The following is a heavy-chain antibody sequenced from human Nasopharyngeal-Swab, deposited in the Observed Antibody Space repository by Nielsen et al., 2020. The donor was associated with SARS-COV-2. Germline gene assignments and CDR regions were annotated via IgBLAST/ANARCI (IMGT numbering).Heavy chain of an antibody. J-gene: IGHJ4*02. CDR2: ISSSSSYI. Sequence: GESLKISCAASGFTFSSYSMNWARQAPGKGLEWVSSISSSSSYIYYADSVKGRFTISRDNAKNSLYLQMNSLRAEDTAVYYCARDGYSEFNSGDFDYWGQGTLVTVSS. CDR1: GFTFSSYS. CDR3: ARDGYSEFNSGDFDY. V-gene: IGHV3-21*01. D-gene: IGHD4-23*01.